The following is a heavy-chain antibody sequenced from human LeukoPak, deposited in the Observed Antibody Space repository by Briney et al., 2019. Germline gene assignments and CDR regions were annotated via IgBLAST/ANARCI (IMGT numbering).Heavy chain of an antibody. J-gene: IGHJ5*02. V-gene: IGHV4-34*01. CDR1: GGSFSGYY. Sequence: SETLSLTCAVYGGSFSGYYWGWIRQPPGKGLEWIGEINHSGSTNYNPSLKSRVTISVDTSKNQFSLKLSSVTAADTAVYYCARGDDYGDYVLGFDPWGQGTLVTVSS. CDR2: INHSGST. CDR3: ARGDDYGDYVLGFDP. D-gene: IGHD4-17*01.